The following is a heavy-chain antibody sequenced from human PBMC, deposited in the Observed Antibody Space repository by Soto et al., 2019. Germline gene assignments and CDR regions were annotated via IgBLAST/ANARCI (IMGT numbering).Heavy chain of an antibody. Sequence: QAQLRESGPGLVKPSETLSLTCTFSGDSHYWVWIRQPPGKGLEGIGSVFASGSPCSRGTTYYNPSLKSRATVSVQTSENQLSLNLNFVTAADTAVYYCASGTSYDAPTGFYTNYYMDLWGRGTTVTVSS. V-gene: IGHV4-38-2*02. D-gene: IGHD3-3*01. J-gene: IGHJ6*03. CDR2: VFASGSPCSRGTT. CDR3: ASGTSYDAPTGFYTNYYMDL. CDR1: GDSHY.